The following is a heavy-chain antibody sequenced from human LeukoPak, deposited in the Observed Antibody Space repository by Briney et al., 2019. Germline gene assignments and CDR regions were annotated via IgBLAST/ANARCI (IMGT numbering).Heavy chain of an antibody. V-gene: IGHV3-30-3*01. CDR3: ARGSRYSSSSNWFDP. D-gene: IGHD6-6*01. Sequence: SCKASGYTFSDYAMHWVRQAPGKGLEWVAVISYDGSNKYYADSVKGRFTISRDNSKNTLYLQMNSLRAEDTAVYYCARGSRYSSSSNWFDPWGQGTLVTVSS. CDR1: GYTFSDYA. J-gene: IGHJ5*02. CDR2: ISYDGSNK.